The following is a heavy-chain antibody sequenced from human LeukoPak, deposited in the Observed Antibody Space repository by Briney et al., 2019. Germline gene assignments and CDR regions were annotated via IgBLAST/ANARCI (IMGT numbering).Heavy chain of an antibody. CDR2: INAGNGNT. CDR3: AILWGSTYFDY. V-gene: IGHV1-3*01. J-gene: IGHJ4*02. CDR1: GYTFTSYA. Sequence: ASVKVSCKASGYTFTSYAMHWVHQAPGQRLEWMGWINAGNGNTKYSQKFQGRVTITRDTSASTAYMELSSLRSEDTAVYYCAILWGSTYFDYWGQGTLVTVSS. D-gene: IGHD7-27*01.